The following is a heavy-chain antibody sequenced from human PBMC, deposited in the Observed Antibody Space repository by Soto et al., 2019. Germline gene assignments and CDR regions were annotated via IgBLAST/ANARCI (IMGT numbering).Heavy chain of an antibody. V-gene: IGHV1-18*01. D-gene: IGHD2-15*01. CDR2: NSAYNGNT. J-gene: IGHJ3*02. CDR3: ARDTAGCSGGGCHDDAFDI. Sequence: QVQLVQSGAEVKKPGASVKVSCKASGYTFTSYGISWVRQAPGQGLEWMGWNSAYNGNTNYAQKLQVRVTMTTDTSTSTAYMELRSLRSDDTAVYYCARDTAGCSGGGCHDDAFDIWGQGTMVTVSS. CDR1: GYTFTSYG.